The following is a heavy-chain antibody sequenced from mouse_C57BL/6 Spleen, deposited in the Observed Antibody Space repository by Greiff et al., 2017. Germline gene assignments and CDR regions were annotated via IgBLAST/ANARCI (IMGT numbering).Heavy chain of an antibody. Sequence: VQLQQPGAELVKPGASVKLSCKASGYTFTSYWMHWVKQRPGQGLEWIGMINPNSGGTNYNEKFKSKATLTVDKSSSTAYMQLSSLKSDDSAVYGSARGDGGGYWGTGTTLTVSS. CDR1: GYTFTSYW. V-gene: IGHV1-64*01. CDR3: ARGDGGGY. J-gene: IGHJ2*01. CDR2: INPNSGGT. D-gene: IGHD2-3*01.